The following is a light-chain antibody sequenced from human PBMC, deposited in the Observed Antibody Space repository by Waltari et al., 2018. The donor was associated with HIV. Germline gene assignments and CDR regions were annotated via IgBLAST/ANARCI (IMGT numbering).Light chain of an antibody. Sequence: QSALTQPASVSGSPGQSITISYTGTRHDVGGYDYVSWHQQHPGKAPKLIIYEVNSRASRVSNRFSGSKSGYMSSLTISWLQPDDEAEYFCSSYTRSRGQVFVTGTTVTVL. V-gene: IGLV2-14*01. CDR3: SSYTRSRGQV. CDR1: RHDVGGYDY. CDR2: EVN. J-gene: IGLJ1*01.